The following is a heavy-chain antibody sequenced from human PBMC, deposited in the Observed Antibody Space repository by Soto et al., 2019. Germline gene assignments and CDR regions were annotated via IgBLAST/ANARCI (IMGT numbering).Heavy chain of an antibody. J-gene: IGHJ6*02. CDR1: GLPISNAW. CDR2: IKTKSEGGPT. D-gene: IGHD2-15*01. V-gene: IGHV3-15*07. Sequence: EVQLVESGGGFIQPGGSLRLSCAASGLPISNAWMNWVRQAPGKGLEWVGRIKTKSEGGPTDYAAAVKGRFTVSRDDSKNTLYLQMNSLKTEDTAVNYCTTGSVEGVWGQGTTVTVSS. CDR3: TTGSVEGV.